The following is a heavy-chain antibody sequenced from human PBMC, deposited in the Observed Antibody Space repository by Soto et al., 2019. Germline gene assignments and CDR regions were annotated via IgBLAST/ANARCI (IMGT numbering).Heavy chain of an antibody. Sequence: QVQLVQSGAEVKKPGASVKVSCKASGYVFTGYGISWVRQAPGQGLEWMAWISAYNGNTKYAQKFQGRVTMTTDASTRTAYLELISLRSDDTAVYYCERPSGDYGDYGLSLAYWGQGTLVTVSS. J-gene: IGHJ4*02. D-gene: IGHD4-17*01. V-gene: IGHV1-18*01. CDR1: GYVFTGYG. CDR2: ISAYNGNT. CDR3: ERPSGDYGDYGLSLAY.